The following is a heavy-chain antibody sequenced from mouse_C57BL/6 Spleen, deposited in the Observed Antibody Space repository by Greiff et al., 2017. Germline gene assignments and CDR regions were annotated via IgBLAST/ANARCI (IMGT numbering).Heavy chain of an antibody. V-gene: IGHV1-61*01. CDR1: GYTFTSYW. CDR3: ARWYFYGRFYYAMDY. J-gene: IGHJ4*01. Sequence: QVQLKQPGAELVRPGSSVKLSCKASGYTFTSYWMDWVKQRPGQGLEWIGNIYPSDSETHYNQKFKDKATLTVDKSSSTAYMQLSSLTSEDSAVXYCARWYFYGRFYYAMDYWGQGTSVTVSS. D-gene: IGHD1-1*02. CDR2: IYPSDSET.